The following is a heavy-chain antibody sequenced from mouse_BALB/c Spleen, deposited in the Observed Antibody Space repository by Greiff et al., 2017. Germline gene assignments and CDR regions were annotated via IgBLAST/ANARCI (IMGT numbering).Heavy chain of an antibody. J-gene: IGHJ3*01. CDR1: GDSITSGY. V-gene: IGHV3-8*02. CDR3: ARRDYGYVRFAY. Sequence: EVKLMESGPSLVKPSQTLSLTCSVTGDSITSGYWNWIRKFPGNKLEYMGYISYSGSTYYNPSLKSRISITRDTSKNQYYLQLNSVTTEDTATYYCARRDYGYVRFAYWGQGTLVTVSA. CDR2: ISYSGST. D-gene: IGHD1-2*01.